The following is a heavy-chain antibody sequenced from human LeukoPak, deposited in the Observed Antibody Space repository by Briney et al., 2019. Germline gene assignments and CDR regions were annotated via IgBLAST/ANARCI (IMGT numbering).Heavy chain of an antibody. V-gene: IGHV3-30-3*01. CDR3: ALRASTNIPGY. D-gene: IGHD2/OR15-2a*01. J-gene: IGHJ4*02. Sequence: GGSLRLSCAASGFTFSSYAIHWVRQAPGKGLEWVAVISYDGSNKYYADSVKGRFTISRDNSKNTLYLQMNSLRAEDTAVYYCALRASTNIPGYWGQGTLVTVSS. CDR2: ISYDGSNK. CDR1: GFTFSSYA.